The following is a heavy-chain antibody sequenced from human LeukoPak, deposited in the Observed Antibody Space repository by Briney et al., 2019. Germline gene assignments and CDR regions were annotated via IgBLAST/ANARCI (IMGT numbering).Heavy chain of an antibody. V-gene: IGHV5-51*01. J-gene: IGHJ3*02. CDR3: ARRPGNDDPYCSRTSCYPAGDAFYI. CDR2: ICPGDSDT. CDR1: GYSFTSYW. Sequence: GESLKISCKGSGYSFTSYWIGWVRQMPGKGLEWMGIICPGDSDTRYSPSFQGQVTISADKSISTAYLQWSSLKASDTAMYYCARRPGNDDPYCSRTSCYPAGDAFYIWGQGTMVTVSS. D-gene: IGHD2-2*01.